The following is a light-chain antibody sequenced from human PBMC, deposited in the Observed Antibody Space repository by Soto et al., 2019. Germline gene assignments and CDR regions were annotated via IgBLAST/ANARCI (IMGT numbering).Light chain of an antibody. J-gene: IGKJ4*01. CDR2: DAS. Sequence: EIVLTQSPATLSVSPGETVTLSCRASQSINSNLAWYQQKLGQPPRLLISDASIRASGVAARFSGGGSATDFTLTIRGLXSEDFAVYYCQQYNNWPPLTFGGGTKVDIK. CDR3: QQYNNWPPLT. CDR1: QSINSN. V-gene: IGKV3-15*01.